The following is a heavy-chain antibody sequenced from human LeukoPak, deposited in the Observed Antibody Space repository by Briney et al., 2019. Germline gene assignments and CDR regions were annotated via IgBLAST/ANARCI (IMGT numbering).Heavy chain of an antibody. Sequence: PSETLSLTCTVSGGSISSSSYYWSWIRQPPGKGLEWIGEINHSGSTNYNPSLKSRVTISIDTSKNQFSLKLSSVTAADTAVYYCARGYDYVWGSYPKAYYGNWGQGTLVTVSS. CDR3: ARGYDYVWGSYPKAYYGN. V-gene: IGHV4-39*07. D-gene: IGHD3-16*02. J-gene: IGHJ4*02. CDR2: INHSGST. CDR1: GGSISSSSYY.